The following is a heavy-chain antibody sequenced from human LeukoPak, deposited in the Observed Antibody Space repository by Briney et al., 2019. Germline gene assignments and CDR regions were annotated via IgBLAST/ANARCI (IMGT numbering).Heavy chain of an antibody. J-gene: IGHJ4*02. CDR2: ISGSGGST. Sequence: PGGSLRLSCAASGFTFSSYWMSWVRQAPGKGLEWVSGISGSGGSTYADSVKGRFTISRDSSKNTLYLQMNSLRAEDTAVYYCAKDSAYAYYGSGSYWDYWGQGTLVTVSS. D-gene: IGHD3-10*01. V-gene: IGHV3-23*01. CDR1: GFTFSSYW. CDR3: AKDSAYAYYGSGSYWDY.